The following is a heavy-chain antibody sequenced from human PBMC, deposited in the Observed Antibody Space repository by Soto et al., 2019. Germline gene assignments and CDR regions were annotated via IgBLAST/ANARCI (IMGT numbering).Heavy chain of an antibody. J-gene: IGHJ4*02. CDR2: VSHDGRNT. V-gene: IGHV3-30*18. CDR3: AKGGRQWLVTSDFNY. CDR1: GFTFSDYA. D-gene: IGHD6-19*01. Sequence: VQLVESGGGVVQPGRSLRLSCAASGFTFSDYAMHWVRQAPGKGLEWVAVVSHDGRNTHYADSVKGRFTISRDSSKNTVTLEMTSLRAEDTAVYYCAKGGRQWLVTSDFNYWGQGSLVTVSS.